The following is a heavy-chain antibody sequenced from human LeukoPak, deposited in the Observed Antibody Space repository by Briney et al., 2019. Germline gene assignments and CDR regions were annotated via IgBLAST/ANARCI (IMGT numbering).Heavy chain of an antibody. CDR2: INPNSGGT. CDR1: GYTFNGFY. CDR3: ARWMATVTTPDY. D-gene: IGHD4-11*01. J-gene: IGHJ4*02. Sequence: RASVKVSCKASGYTFNGFYLHWVRQAPGQGLEWMGWINPNSGGTNYAQKFQGRVTMTRDTSISTAYMELSRLRSDDTAVYYCARWMATVTTPDYWGQGTLVSVSS. V-gene: IGHV1-2*02.